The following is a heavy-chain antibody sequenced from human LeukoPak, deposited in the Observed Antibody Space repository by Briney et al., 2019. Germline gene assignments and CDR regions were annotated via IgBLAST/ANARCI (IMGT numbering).Heavy chain of an antibody. CDR3: ARDHLYDILTGFFDY. Sequence: PGGSLRLSCAASGFTFSSYGMHWVRQAPGKGLEWVAVISYDGSNKYYADSVKGRFTISRDNSKNTLYLQMNSLRAEDTAVYYCARDHLYDILTGFFDYWGQGTLVTVSS. CDR1: GFTFSSYG. V-gene: IGHV3-30*19. CDR2: ISYDGSNK. D-gene: IGHD3-9*01. J-gene: IGHJ4*02.